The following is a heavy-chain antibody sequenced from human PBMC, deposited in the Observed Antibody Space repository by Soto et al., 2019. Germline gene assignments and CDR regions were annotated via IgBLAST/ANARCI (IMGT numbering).Heavy chain of an antibody. D-gene: IGHD5-18*01. CDR3: AKGSDTAMVYGMDV. CDR1: GFTFSSYA. CDR2: ISGSGGST. V-gene: IGHV3-23*01. Sequence: GVSLRLSCAASGFTFSSYAMSWVRQAPGKGLEWVSAISGSGGSTYYADSVKGRFTISRDNSKNTLYLQMNSLRAEDTAVYYCAKGSDTAMVYGMDVWGQGTTVTVSS. J-gene: IGHJ6*02.